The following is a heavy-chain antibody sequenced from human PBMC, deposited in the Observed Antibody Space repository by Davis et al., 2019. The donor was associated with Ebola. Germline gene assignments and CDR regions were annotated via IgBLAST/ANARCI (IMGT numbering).Heavy chain of an antibody. D-gene: IGHD4-17*01. CDR3: ARGSGRSYGDYCDY. J-gene: IGHJ4*02. Sequence: GESLKISCAASGFTFSSYWMSWVRQAPGKGLEWVANIKQDGSEKYYVDSVKGRFTISRDNAKNSLYLQMNSLRAEDTAVYYCARGSGRSYGDYCDYWGQGTLVTVSS. CDR2: IKQDGSEK. CDR1: GFTFSSYW. V-gene: IGHV3-7*04.